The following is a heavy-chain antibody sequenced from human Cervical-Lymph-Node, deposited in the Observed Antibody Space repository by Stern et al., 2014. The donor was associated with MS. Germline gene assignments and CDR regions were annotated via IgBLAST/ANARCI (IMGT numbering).Heavy chain of an antibody. J-gene: IGHJ4*02. CDR3: AKEDGGFSQIDF. D-gene: IGHD2-15*01. CDR2: INIDGGTT. CDR1: GFIFSKFA. Sequence: EVQLVESGGGLVQPGESLRLSCGASGFIFSKFAMHWIRQTPETGLEFVSTINIDGGTTYYANSVKGRFTMSRDNSKNTLYLQMGSLRTEDTAVYSCAKEDGGFSQIDFWGQGTLVTVSS. V-gene: IGHV3-64*01.